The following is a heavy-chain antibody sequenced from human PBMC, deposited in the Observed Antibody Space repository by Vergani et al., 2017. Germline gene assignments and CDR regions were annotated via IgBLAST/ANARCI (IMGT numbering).Heavy chain of an antibody. V-gene: IGHV3-21*04. CDR1: GFTFSSYS. Sequence: EVQLVESGGGLVKPGGSLRLSCAASGFTFSSYSMNWVRQAPGKGLEWVSSISSSSSYIYYADSVKGRFTISRDNAKNSLYLQMNSLRAEDTAVYYCAREGTVTTQTFFDYWGQGTLVTVSS. J-gene: IGHJ4*02. CDR2: ISSSSSYI. CDR3: AREGTVTTQTFFDY. D-gene: IGHD4-17*01.